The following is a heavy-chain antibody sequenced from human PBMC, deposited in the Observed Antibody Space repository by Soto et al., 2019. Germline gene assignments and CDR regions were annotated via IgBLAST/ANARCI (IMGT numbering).Heavy chain of an antibody. J-gene: IGHJ4*02. CDR3: ARGAMANFEY. Sequence: SVKVSCKASGCTFGSQGIAWVRQAPGQGLEWMGGFIAMLGTPTYAKKVQGRATISADESLTSSYLELRSLRSEDTGVYFCARGAMANFEYWGQVTVVNVSS. CDR1: GCTFGSQG. CDR2: FIAMLGTP. V-gene: IGHV1-69*13. D-gene: IGHD5-18*01.